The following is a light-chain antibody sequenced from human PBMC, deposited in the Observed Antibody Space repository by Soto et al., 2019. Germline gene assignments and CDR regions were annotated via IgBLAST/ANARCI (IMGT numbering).Light chain of an antibody. CDR1: SSDVGGYNY. Sequence: QSALTQPASVSGSPGQSITISCTGTSSDVGGYNYVSWYQQHPGNAPKLMIYDVSNRPSGVSNRFSGSKSGNTASLTISGLQAEDEADYYCSSYTTSSPHVVFGGGTKLPVL. CDR3: SSYTTSSPHVV. CDR2: DVS. V-gene: IGLV2-14*01. J-gene: IGLJ2*01.